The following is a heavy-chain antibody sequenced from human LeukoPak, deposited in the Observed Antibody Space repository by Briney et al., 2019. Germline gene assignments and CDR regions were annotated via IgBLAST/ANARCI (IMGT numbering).Heavy chain of an antibody. CDR2: FYYSGRT. Sequence: PSQTLSLTCTVSGGSISGSTYYWGWIRQPPGKGLEWIGSFYYSGRTYYNPSLRSRVTISVDTSKNQFSLRLTSVTAVDTAVYYCARDIIGAGAPFNYWGQGSLAIVSS. J-gene: IGHJ4*02. CDR1: GGSISGSTYY. D-gene: IGHD6-13*01. CDR3: ARDIIGAGAPFNY. V-gene: IGHV4-39*07.